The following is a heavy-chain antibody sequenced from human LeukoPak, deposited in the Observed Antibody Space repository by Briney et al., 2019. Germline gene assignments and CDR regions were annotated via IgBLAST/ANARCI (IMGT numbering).Heavy chain of an antibody. CDR2: IYYTGNT. D-gene: IGHD5-18*01. CDR1: GGSISSSGYF. Sequence: SETLSITCTVSGGSISSSGYFWDWIRQPPGKGLEWIGSIYYTGNTYYTPSLKNRVTISVDTSKNQFSLKLSSVTAADTAVCYCARRAAMVTDFVDYWGAGTLVTVSS. CDR3: ARRAAMVTDFVDY. V-gene: IGHV4-39*01. J-gene: IGHJ4*02.